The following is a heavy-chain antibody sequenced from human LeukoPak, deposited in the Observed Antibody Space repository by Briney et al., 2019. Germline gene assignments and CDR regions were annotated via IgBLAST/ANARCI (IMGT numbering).Heavy chain of an antibody. CDR2: ISAYNGNT. D-gene: IGHD3-22*01. J-gene: IGHJ4*02. Sequence: GASVKVSCKASGYTFTSYGISWVRQAPGQGLEWMGWISAYNGNTNYAQKLQGRVTMTTDTSTSTAYMELRSLRSDDTAVYYCARTRYYYDSSGPNRYYFDYWGQGTLVTVSS. CDR3: ARTRYYYDSSGPNRYYFDY. CDR1: GYTFTSYG. V-gene: IGHV1-18*01.